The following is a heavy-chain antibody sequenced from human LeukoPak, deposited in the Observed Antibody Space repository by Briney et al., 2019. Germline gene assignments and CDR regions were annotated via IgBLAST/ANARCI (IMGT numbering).Heavy chain of an antibody. V-gene: IGHV1-2*04. Sequence: ASVKVSCKASGYTFTNYYIHWVRQAPGQGLEWMGWINPDSGGTNYAQKFQGWVTMTWDTSITTAYMELRSLRSNDTAVYYCARDGQPYYYETRARAFGVWGQGTMVTVSS. CDR2: INPDSGGT. CDR3: ARDGQPYYYETRARAFGV. J-gene: IGHJ3*01. CDR1: GYTFTNYY. D-gene: IGHD3-22*01.